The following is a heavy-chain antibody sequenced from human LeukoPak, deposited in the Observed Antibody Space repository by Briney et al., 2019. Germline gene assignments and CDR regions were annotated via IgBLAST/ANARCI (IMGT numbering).Heavy chain of an antibody. CDR3: ARELSGDLDY. V-gene: IGHV3-21*01. J-gene: IGHJ4*02. CDR2: ISSRNTYI. D-gene: IGHD3-3*01. CDR1: GFTFSSYS. Sequence: GGSLRLSCAASGFTFSSYSMNWVRQAPGRGLEWVSSISSRNTYIYYADSVKGRFTISRDNAKNSLYLQMSSLRAEDTAVYYCARELSGDLDYWGQGTLVTVSS.